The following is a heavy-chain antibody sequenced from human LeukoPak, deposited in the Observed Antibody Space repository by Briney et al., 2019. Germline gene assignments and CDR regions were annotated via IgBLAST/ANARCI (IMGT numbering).Heavy chain of an antibody. Sequence: SVKVSCKASGYTFTSDGINWVRQAPGQGLEWMGRIIPFLGSTYYAQNFQGRVTITADQSTSTAYMELSSLRSEDTAVYYCAKDYGGDNQPLDYWGQGTLVTVSS. D-gene: IGHD4-23*01. V-gene: IGHV1-69*11. CDR3: AKDYGGDNQPLDY. CDR1: GYTFTSDG. J-gene: IGHJ4*02. CDR2: IIPFLGST.